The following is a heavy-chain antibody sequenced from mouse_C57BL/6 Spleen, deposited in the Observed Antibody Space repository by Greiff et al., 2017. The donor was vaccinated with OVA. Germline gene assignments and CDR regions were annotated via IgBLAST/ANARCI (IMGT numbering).Heavy chain of an antibody. D-gene: IGHD2-3*01. Sequence: QVQLQQSGPELVKPGASVKISCKASGYAFSSSWMNWVKQRPGKGLEWIGRIYPGDGDTNYNGKYKGKATLTADKSSSTAYMQLSSLTSEDSAVYFCAKDGAWFAYWGQGTLVTVSA. CDR3: AKDGAWFAY. CDR2: IYPGDGDT. CDR1: GYAFSSSW. J-gene: IGHJ3*01. V-gene: IGHV1-82*01.